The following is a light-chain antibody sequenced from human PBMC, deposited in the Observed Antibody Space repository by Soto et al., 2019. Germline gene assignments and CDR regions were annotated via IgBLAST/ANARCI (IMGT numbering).Light chain of an antibody. CDR2: AVS. V-gene: IGLV2-14*01. CDR3: SLYTSSSTFV. Sequence: QSVLTQPASVSGSPGQSITISCTGTSSDVGLYDYVSWYQQHPGKAPQLMIYAVSNRPSGVSNRFSASKSGNTASLFISGLQAEDEADYYCSLYTSSSTFVFGTGTKVTVL. CDR1: SSDVGLYDY. J-gene: IGLJ1*01.